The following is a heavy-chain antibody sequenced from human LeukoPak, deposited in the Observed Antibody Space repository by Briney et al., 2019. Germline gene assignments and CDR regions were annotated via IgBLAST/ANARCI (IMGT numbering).Heavy chain of an antibody. CDR3: ARDYSGILTGYYIGQ. J-gene: IGHJ4*02. D-gene: IGHD3-9*01. CDR2: ISSSGSYI. Sequence: PGGSLRLSCAASGFTFSSYSMNWVRQAPGKGLEWVSSISSSGSYIYYADSVKGRFTISRDNAKNTLYLQMNSLRAEDTAVYYCARDYSGILTGYYIGQWGQGTLVTVSS. CDR1: GFTFSSYS. V-gene: IGHV3-21*01.